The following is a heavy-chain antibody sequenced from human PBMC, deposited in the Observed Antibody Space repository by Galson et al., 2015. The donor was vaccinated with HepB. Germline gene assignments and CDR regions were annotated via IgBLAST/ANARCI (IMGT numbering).Heavy chain of an antibody. CDR1: GGSISSSSFY. Sequence: SETLSLTCTVSGGSISSSSFYWGWIRQPPGKGLEWIGSIYYSGSTYYNPSLKSRVAISVDTSKNQFPLKLSSVTAADTAVYYCARHRRYGDYEGGIYYFDYWGQGTLVTVSS. V-gene: IGHV4-39*01. CDR3: ARHRRYGDYEGGIYYFDY. J-gene: IGHJ4*02. D-gene: IGHD4-17*01. CDR2: IYYSGST.